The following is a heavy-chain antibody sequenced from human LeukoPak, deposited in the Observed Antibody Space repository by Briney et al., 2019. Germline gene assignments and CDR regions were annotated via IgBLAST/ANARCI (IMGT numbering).Heavy chain of an antibody. CDR3: AKQLGYCSDGSCYFPY. CDR2: ISGSGAST. Sequence: GGSLRLSCLTSGFTLSTNAMSWVRQAPGKGLEWISGISGSGASTYYADSVKGRFTISRDDSRNTLYLQMNSLRGDDTAVYYCAKQLGYCSDGSCYFPYWGQGTLVTVSS. J-gene: IGHJ4*02. D-gene: IGHD2-15*01. CDR1: GFTLSTNA. V-gene: IGHV3-23*01.